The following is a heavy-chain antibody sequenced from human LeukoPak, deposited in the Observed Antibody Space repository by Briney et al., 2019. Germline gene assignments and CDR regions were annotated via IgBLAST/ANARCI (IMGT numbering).Heavy chain of an antibody. CDR2: MKSNNGHT. Sequence: ASVKVSCKASGYTFTSFDFNWVRRATGQGLEWMGWMKSNNGHTGYAQKFQGRVTMTMDTSISTAYMELSSLTFEDTAVYYCARGPPNWGMVGYWGQGTLVTVSS. CDR3: ARGPPNWGMVGY. CDR1: GYTFTSFD. V-gene: IGHV1-8*01. D-gene: IGHD7-27*01. J-gene: IGHJ4*02.